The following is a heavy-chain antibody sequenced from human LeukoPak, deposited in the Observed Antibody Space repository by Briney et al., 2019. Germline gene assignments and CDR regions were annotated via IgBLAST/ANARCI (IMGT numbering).Heavy chain of an antibody. CDR3: VKGIRRGDNFGYDQFAY. J-gene: IGHJ4*02. D-gene: IGHD5-18*01. CDR1: GFTFSSYG. V-gene: IGHV3-30*02. CDR2: IRFDGSAK. Sequence: GGSLRLSCAASGFTFSSYGMHWVRQAPGKGLEWVAFIRFDGSAKNYADSVKGRFNISRDNSKNTLYVQMNSLTADDTAMYYCVKGIRRGDNFGYDQFAYWGQGTLVSVSS.